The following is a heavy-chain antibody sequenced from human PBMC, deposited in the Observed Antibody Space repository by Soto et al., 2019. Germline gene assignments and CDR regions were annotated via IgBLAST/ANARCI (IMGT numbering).Heavy chain of an antibody. D-gene: IGHD6-13*01. CDR1: GFTFSSYA. Sequence: QVQLVESGGGVVQPGRSLRLSCAASGFTFSSYAMHWVRQAPGKGLEWVAVISYDGSNKYYADSVKGRFTISRDNSKNTLYRQMNSLRAEDTAVYYCARGSKMGYSSSWYFYWGQGTLVTVSS. V-gene: IGHV3-30-3*01. CDR2: ISYDGSNK. J-gene: IGHJ4*02. CDR3: ARGSKMGYSSSWYFY.